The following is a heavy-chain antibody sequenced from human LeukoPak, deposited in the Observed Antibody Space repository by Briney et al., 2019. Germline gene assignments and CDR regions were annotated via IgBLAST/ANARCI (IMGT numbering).Heavy chain of an antibody. Sequence: SETLSLTCTVSGGSISSYYWSWTRQPPGKGLEWIGYIYYSGSTNYNPSLKSRVTISVDTSKNQFSLKLSSVTAADTAVYYCARASLYYYYMDVWGKGTTVTISS. CDR1: GGSISSYY. V-gene: IGHV4-59*01. CDR2: IYYSGST. D-gene: IGHD5/OR15-5a*01. J-gene: IGHJ6*03. CDR3: ARASLYYYYMDV.